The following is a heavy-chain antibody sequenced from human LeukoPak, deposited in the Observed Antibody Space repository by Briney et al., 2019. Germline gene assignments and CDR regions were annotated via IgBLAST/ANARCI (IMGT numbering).Heavy chain of an antibody. CDR1: GGSIISDNHF. CDR2: IHHSGRA. D-gene: IGHD1-26*01. V-gene: IGHV4-31*03. Sequence: SETLSLTCTVSGGSIISDNHFWSWIRQHPGKDLEWLGYIHHSGRAFYSPSLESRLTISLDTSKNQFSLKLNSVIGADTAVYYCAREVNRPTDADAFDIWGQGTMVTVS. J-gene: IGHJ3*02. CDR3: AREVNRPTDADAFDI.